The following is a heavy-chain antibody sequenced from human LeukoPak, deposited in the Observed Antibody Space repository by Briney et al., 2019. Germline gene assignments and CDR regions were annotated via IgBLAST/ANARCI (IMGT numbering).Heavy chain of an antibody. J-gene: IGHJ4*02. D-gene: IGHD3-22*01. CDR3: ASVHSSGYYY. V-gene: IGHV3-30*02. CDR1: GFTFSSYG. CDR2: IRYDGSNK. Sequence: PGGSLRLSCAASGFTFSSYGMHWVRQAPGEGLEWVAFIRYDGSNKYYADSVKGRFTISRDNSKNTLYLQMNSLRAEDTAVYYCASVHSSGYYYWGQGTLVTVSS.